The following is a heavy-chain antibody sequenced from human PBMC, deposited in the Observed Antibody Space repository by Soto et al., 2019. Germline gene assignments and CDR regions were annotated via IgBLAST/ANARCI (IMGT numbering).Heavy chain of an antibody. V-gene: IGHV1-18*04. J-gene: IGHJ4*02. Sequence: VASVKVSCKASGYTFTSYGISWVRQAPGQGLEWMGWISAYNGNTNYAQKLQGRVTMTTDTSTSTAYMELRSLRSDDTAVYYCARTPYYDFWSGYYNFDYWGQGTLVTVSS. CDR2: ISAYNGNT. CDR3: ARTPYYDFWSGYYNFDY. D-gene: IGHD3-3*01. CDR1: GYTFTSYG.